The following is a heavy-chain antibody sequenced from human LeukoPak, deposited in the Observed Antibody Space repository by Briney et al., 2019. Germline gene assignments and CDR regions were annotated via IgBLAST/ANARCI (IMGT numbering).Heavy chain of an antibody. Sequence: GGSLRLSCATSGFTFSSYGMHWVRQAPAKGLEWVAFILYDGSDKRYADSVKGRFTISRDNSKSTVYLQTDSLTTEDTAVYYCVKGGTLGYRSGFGFGSWGQGTLVTVSS. D-gene: IGHD6-19*01. CDR2: ILYDGSDK. CDR3: VKGGTLGYRSGFGFGS. V-gene: IGHV3-30*02. J-gene: IGHJ5*01. CDR1: GFTFSSYG.